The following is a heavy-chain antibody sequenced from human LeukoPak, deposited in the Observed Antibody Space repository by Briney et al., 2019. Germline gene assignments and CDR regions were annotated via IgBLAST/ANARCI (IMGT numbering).Heavy chain of an antibody. CDR2: IYYSGST. CDR1: GGSVSSRSYY. J-gene: IGHJ5*02. Sequence: PSETLSLTCTVSGGSVSSRSYYWNWIRQPPGKGLEWIGYIYYSGSTNYNPSLKSRVTISVDTSKNQFSLKLSSVTAADTAVYYCARDVGITAFDPWGQGTLVTVSS. D-gene: IGHD1-20*01. CDR3: ARDVGITAFDP. V-gene: IGHV4-61*01.